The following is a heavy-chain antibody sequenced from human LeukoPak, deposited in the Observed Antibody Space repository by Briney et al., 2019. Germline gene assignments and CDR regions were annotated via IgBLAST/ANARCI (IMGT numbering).Heavy chain of an antibody. Sequence: GASVKVSCKASGGTFSSYAISWVRQAPGQGLEWMGRIIPILGIANYAQKFQGRVTMTTETSTSTAYLEVRSLRSDDTARYYCARIAVVVPTGIVGSYFNYMDVWGEGTTVTVSS. D-gene: IGHD2-2*01. CDR2: IIPILGIA. CDR3: ARIAVVVPTGIVGSYFNYMDV. J-gene: IGHJ6*03. V-gene: IGHV1-69*04. CDR1: GGTFSSYA.